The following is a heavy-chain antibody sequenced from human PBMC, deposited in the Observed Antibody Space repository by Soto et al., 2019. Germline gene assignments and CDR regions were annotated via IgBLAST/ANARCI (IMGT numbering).Heavy chain of an antibody. V-gene: IGHV6-1*01. CDR3: ARIHSSSHSGIGV. J-gene: IGHJ6*02. CDR2: TCCRSKWYE. D-gene: IGHD6-6*01. CDR1: AAVVACNNAA. Sequence: PSKTLSRDCGFFAAVVACNNAAWNWISQSACKGRECLGRTCCRSKWYEGYADCVKSRITINPGTSRSQFSLQLNSVTSEDTAVYYCARIHSSSHSGIGVWRRVTTVIVSS.